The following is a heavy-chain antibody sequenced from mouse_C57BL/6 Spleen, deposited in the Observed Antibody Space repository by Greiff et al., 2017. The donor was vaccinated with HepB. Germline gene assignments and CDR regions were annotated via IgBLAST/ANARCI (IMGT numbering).Heavy chain of an antibody. J-gene: IGHJ2*01. CDR1: GYTFTSYW. D-gene: IGHD1-1*01. V-gene: IGHV1-50*01. CDR2: IDPSDSYT. CDR3: ARASFTTVVGGGYFDY. Sequence: QVQLQQSGAELVKPGASVKLSCKASGYTFTSYWMQWVKQRPGQGLEWIGEIDPSDSYTNYNQKFKGKATLTVDTSSSTAYMQLSSLTSEDSAVYYCARASFTTVVGGGYFDYWGQGTTLTVSS.